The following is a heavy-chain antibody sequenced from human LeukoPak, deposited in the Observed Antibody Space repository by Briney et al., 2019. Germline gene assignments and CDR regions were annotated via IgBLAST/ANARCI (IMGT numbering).Heavy chain of an antibody. V-gene: IGHV3-30*18. CDR1: GFTFSTYG. J-gene: IGHJ4*02. CDR3: AKDLVRGGDYFDY. Sequence: GGSLRLSCAASGFTFSTYGMHWVRQAPGKGLEWVAVISYDGGDKYYADSVKGRFTISRDNSKNTLYLQMNSLRTEDTAVYYCAKDLVRGGDYFDYWRQGTLVTVSS. D-gene: IGHD3-16*01. CDR2: ISYDGGDK.